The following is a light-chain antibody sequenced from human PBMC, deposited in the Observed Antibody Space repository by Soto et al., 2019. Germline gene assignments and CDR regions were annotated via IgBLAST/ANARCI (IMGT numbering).Light chain of an antibody. J-gene: IGLJ1*01. Sequence: QSALTQPRSVSGSPGQSVTISCTGTSSDVGAYNHVSWYQQHPGKAPKLMIYDVSKRPSGVPDRFSGSKSDNTASLTISGLQAEDEADYYCCSYAGTYVFGTGTKLTVL. CDR1: SSDVGAYNH. CDR2: DVS. V-gene: IGLV2-11*01. CDR3: CSYAGTYV.